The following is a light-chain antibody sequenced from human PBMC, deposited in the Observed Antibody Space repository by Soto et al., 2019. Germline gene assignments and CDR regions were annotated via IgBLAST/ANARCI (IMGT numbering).Light chain of an antibody. Sequence: DIPMTQSPSSLSASVGERVTITCRASQSVITYLSWYQQKAGKAPKLLIYAASSVQSGVPSRFSGSGSGTEFTLTISSLQPEDFATYYWQQSYSNLSFGGGTKVEIK. V-gene: IGKV1-39*01. CDR2: AAS. CDR3: QQSYSNLS. CDR1: QSVITY. J-gene: IGKJ4*01.